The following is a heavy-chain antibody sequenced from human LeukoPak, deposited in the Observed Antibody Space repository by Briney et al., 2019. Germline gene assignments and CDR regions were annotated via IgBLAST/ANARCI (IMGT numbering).Heavy chain of an antibody. CDR2: IYYSGST. Sequence: SETLSLTCTVSGGYIRSYYWSWIRQPPGKGLEWIGYIYYSGSTNYNPSPKSRVTISVDTSKKQLSLKLSSVTAADTAVYYCARVYYSSSYDYWYFDLWGRGTLVTVSS. J-gene: IGHJ2*01. CDR3: ARVYYSSSYDYWYFDL. D-gene: IGHD6-13*01. CDR1: GGYIRSYY. V-gene: IGHV4-59*01.